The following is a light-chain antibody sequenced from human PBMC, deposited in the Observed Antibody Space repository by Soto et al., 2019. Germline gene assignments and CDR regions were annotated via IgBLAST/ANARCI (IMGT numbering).Light chain of an antibody. CDR2: KAS. CDR1: QNIRNW. Sequence: DIQMTQSPSTLSASIGDRVTITCRASQNIRNWLAWYQQKPGKAPKLLIYKASSLESGVPSRFSGSGSGTEFTLTISSLQPDDFATYYCQEYDNYWTFGQGTKVDIK. CDR3: QEYDNYWT. J-gene: IGKJ1*01. V-gene: IGKV1-5*03.